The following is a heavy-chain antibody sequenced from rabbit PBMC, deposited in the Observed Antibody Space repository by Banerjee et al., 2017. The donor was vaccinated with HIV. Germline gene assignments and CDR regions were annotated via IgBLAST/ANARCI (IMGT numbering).Heavy chain of an antibody. CDR2: IATGSSGST. V-gene: IGHV1S45*01. Sequence: QEQLVESGGGLVQPEGSLTLTCTASGFSFSSAYWICWVRQAPGKGLEWIGCIATGSSGSTEYAIWTKGRFTISKTSSTTVTLQMTSLTAADTATYFCARDLDTDGYVGYSYAPTGLDLWGQGTLVTVS. CDR3: ARDLDTDGYVGYSYAPTGLDL. D-gene: IGHD6-1*01. J-gene: IGHJ3*01. CDR1: GFSFSSAYW.